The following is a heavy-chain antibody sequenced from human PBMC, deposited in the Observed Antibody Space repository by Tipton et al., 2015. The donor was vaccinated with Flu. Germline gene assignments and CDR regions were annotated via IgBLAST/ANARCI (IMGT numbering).Heavy chain of an antibody. Sequence: SLRLSCEASGFTFSSYGMHWVRQAPGKGLEWVAVISYDATKTYYLDSVRGRFTISRDNSKNTVYLHLNSLRAEDTAIYYCAKVIPEIVSGLDYWGQGTLVTVSS. J-gene: IGHJ4*02. CDR3: AKVIPEIVSGLDY. V-gene: IGHV3-30*18. CDR2: ISYDATKT. CDR1: GFTFSSYG. D-gene: IGHD5/OR15-5a*01.